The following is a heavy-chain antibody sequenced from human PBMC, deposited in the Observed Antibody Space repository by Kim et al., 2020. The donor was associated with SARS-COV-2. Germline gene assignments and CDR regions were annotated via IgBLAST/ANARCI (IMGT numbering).Heavy chain of an antibody. CDR2: IWYDGSNK. J-gene: IGHJ6*02. Sequence: GGSLRLSCAASGFTFSSYGMHWVRQAPGKGLGWVAVIWYDGSNKYYADSVKGRFTISRDNSKNTLYLQMNSLRAEDTAVYYCASSSTSQSEGVYYYGMDVWGQGTTVTVSS. V-gene: IGHV3-33*01. D-gene: IGHD2-2*01. CDR3: ASSSTSQSEGVYYYGMDV. CDR1: GFTFSSYG.